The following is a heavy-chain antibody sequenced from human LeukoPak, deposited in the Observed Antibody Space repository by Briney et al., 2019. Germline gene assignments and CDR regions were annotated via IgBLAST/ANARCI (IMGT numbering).Heavy chain of an antibody. J-gene: IGHJ6*03. V-gene: IGHV3-23*01. CDR2: ISGSGGST. Sequence: GGSLRLSCAASGFTFSSYGMSWVRQAPGKGLERVSAISGSGGSTYYADSVKGRFTISRDNSKNTLYLQMNSLRAEDTAVYYCVTAALYYYYYYMDVWGKGTTVTISS. D-gene: IGHD6-6*01. CDR3: VTAALYYYYYYMDV. CDR1: GFTFSSYG.